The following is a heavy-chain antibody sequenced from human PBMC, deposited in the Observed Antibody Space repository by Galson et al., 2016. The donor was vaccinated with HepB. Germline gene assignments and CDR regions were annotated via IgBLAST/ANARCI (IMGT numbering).Heavy chain of an antibody. J-gene: IGHJ3*02. V-gene: IGHV3-73*01. Sequence: SLRLSCAGSGFIFSGSVMHWVRQASGKGLEWVGRIRSKTHSSATAYATSVEGRFTISRDDSKNTLYLQMNSLKTEDTAVYYCTSLLWSSAALVNDAFDIWGQGTMVTVSS. CDR3: TSLLWSSAALVNDAFDI. D-gene: IGHD4-23*01. CDR2: IRSKTHSSAT. CDR1: GFIFSGSV.